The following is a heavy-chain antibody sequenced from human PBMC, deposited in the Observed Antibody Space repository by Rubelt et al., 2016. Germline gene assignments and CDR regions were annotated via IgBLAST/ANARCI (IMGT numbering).Heavy chain of an antibody. CDR2: INHSGST. V-gene: IGHV4-31*03. J-gene: IGHJ6*02. CDR3: ARCQLYPRSYCSSTRCYGGYYYYGMDV. CDR1: GGSISSGGYY. D-gene: IGHD2-2*01. Sequence: QVQLQESGPGLVKPSQTLSLTCTVSGGSISSGGYYWSWIRQPPGKGLEWIGEINHSGSTNYNPSLKSRVTISVDTSKNQFSLKLSSVTAADTAVYYCARCQLYPRSYCSSTRCYGGYYYYGMDVWGQGTTVTVSS.